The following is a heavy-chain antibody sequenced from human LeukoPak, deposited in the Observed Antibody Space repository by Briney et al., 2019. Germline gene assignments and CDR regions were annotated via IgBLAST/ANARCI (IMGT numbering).Heavy chain of an antibody. V-gene: IGHV3-7*01. D-gene: IGHD3-22*01. CDR2: IKQDGSET. J-gene: IGHJ3*02. Sequence: GGSLRLSCEASGFIFSNFWMTWVRQAPGKGLEWVANIKQDGSETYYVDSVKGRFTISRDNAKNSLYLQMNSLRAEDTAVYYCASAMIVTDAFDIWGQGTMVTVSS. CDR3: ASAMIVTDAFDI. CDR1: GFIFSNFW.